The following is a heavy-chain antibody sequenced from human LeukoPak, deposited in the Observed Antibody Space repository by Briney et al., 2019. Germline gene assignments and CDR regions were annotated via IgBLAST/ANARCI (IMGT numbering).Heavy chain of an antibody. CDR2: ISGSGCST. J-gene: IGHJ1*01. Sequence: PGASLRLSCAASGFTFSSYAMSGVRQAPGKGRGWGSDISGSGCSTYYADSVQGRFTISRDNSKNTLYLQMNSLRAEDTAVYYCAKPIVGATVENFQHWGQGTLVTVSS. CDR3: AKPIVGATVENFQH. CDR1: GFTFSSYA. D-gene: IGHD1-26*01. V-gene: IGHV3-23*01.